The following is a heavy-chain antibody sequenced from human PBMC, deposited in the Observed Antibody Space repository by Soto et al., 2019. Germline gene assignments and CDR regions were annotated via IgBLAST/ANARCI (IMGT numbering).Heavy chain of an antibody. CDR2: IGTAGDT. CDR1: GFTFSSYD. CDR3: ARHSSGSNSPYGMDV. V-gene: IGHV3-13*01. J-gene: IGHJ6*02. Sequence: EVQLVESGGGLVQPGGSLRLSCAASGFTFSSYDMHWVRQATGKGLEWVSAIGTAGDTYYPGSVKGRFTISRENAKNSLYLQMNSLRAEDTAVYYCARHSSGSNSPYGMDVWGQGTTVTVSS. D-gene: IGHD2-2*01.